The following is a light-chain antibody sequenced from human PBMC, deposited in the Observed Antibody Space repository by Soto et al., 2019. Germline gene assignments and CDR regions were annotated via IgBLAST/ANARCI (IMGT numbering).Light chain of an antibody. V-gene: IGLV3-21*04. CDR1: NIGSRS. Sequence: SYELTQPPSVSVAPGETARITCGGNNIGSRSVHWYHQKPGQAPVLVIPNERDRPSGVPVQFSSSKSGNTATLTISRVEAGDEADYYCQVWDYTSNHGVFGGGTKVTVL. CDR2: NER. J-gene: IGLJ3*02. CDR3: QVWDYTSNHGV.